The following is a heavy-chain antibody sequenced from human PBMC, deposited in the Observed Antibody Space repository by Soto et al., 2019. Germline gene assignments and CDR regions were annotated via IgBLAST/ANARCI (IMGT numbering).Heavy chain of an antibody. CDR3: AKSPLVKEATLGY. J-gene: IGHJ4*02. Sequence: EVQLVESGGGLVQPGRSLRLSCAASGFTFDDYAMHWVRQAPGKGLEWVSGISWNSGSIGYADSVKGRFTISRDNAKNSLDLQMNSLRAEDTALSYCAKSPLVKEATLGYWGQGTLVTVSS. V-gene: IGHV3-9*01. CDR1: GFTFDDYA. D-gene: IGHD5-12*01. CDR2: ISWNSGSI.